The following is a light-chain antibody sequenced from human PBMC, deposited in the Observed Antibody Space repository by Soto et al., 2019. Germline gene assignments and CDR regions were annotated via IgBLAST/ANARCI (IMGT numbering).Light chain of an antibody. V-gene: IGKV3-15*01. Sequence: EIVMTQSPATLSVSPGERATLSCRASQSVSSNLAWYQQKPGQAPRLLIYGASTRATGIPARFSGSGSVTYFTLTISSLQSEEFAVYYCQQYNNWPALYSFGQGTKLEIK. J-gene: IGKJ2*01. CDR2: GAS. CDR3: QQYNNWPALYS. CDR1: QSVSSN.